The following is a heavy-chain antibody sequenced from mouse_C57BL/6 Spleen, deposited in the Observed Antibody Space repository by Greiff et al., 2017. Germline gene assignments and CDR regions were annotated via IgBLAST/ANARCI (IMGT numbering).Heavy chain of an antibody. J-gene: IGHJ2*01. V-gene: IGHV1-69*01. CDR1: GYTFTSYW. CDR2: IDPSDSYT. D-gene: IGHD1-1*01. CDR3: AVTVVAPFDY. Sequence: QVQLQQPGAELVMPGASVKLSCKASGYTFTSYWMHWVKQRPGQGLEWIGEIDPSDSYTNYNQKFKGKSTLTVDKSSRTAYMQLSSLTSEASAVYYCAVTVVAPFDYWGQGTTLTV.